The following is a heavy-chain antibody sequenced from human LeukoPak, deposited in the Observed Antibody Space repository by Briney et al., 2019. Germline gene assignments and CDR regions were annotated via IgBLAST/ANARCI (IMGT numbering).Heavy chain of an antibody. Sequence: GGSLRLSCAASGFTFSSYWMSWVRQAPGKGLEWVANVKTDGSEKYYVDSVKGRFTISRDNAKNSLYLQMNSLRAEDTAVYYCARDRVGATDYFDYWGQGTLVTVSS. D-gene: IGHD1-26*01. J-gene: IGHJ4*02. V-gene: IGHV3-7*03. CDR3: ARDRVGATDYFDY. CDR2: VKTDGSEK. CDR1: GFTFSSYW.